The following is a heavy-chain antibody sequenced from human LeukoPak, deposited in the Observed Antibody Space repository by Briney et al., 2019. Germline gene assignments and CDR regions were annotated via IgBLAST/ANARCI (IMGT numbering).Heavy chain of an antibody. CDR1: GFTFSNYG. J-gene: IGHJ4*02. CDR3: AKDQRTISTFNY. CDR2: ISGSGSSS. Sequence: GGSLRLSCAASGFTFSNYGMSWVRQAPGKGLEWVSAISGSGSSSYYADSVKGRFTISRDNSKNTLYLQINSLRAEDTAIYYCAKDQRTISTFNYWGQGTLVTVSS. V-gene: IGHV3-23*01. D-gene: IGHD3-3*01.